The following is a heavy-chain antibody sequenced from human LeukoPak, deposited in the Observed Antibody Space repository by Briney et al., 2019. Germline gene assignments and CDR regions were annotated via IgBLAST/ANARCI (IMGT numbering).Heavy chain of an antibody. CDR2: VFTRGTT. Sequence: PSETLSLTCTVSGGSISSGSYYWNWIRQPAGKRLEWLGHVFTRGTTNYNASLEGRLTISLDTARNQFSLYLSSVTAANTAMYFCARSSLAVYFDYWGQGTLVTASS. J-gene: IGHJ4*02. D-gene: IGHD6-19*01. CDR1: GGSISSGSYY. V-gene: IGHV4-61*09. CDR3: ARSSLAVYFDY.